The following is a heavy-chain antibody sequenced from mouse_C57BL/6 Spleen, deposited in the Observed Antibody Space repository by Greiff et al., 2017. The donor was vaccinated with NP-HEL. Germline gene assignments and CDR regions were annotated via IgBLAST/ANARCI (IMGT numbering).Heavy chain of an antibody. J-gene: IGHJ1*03. CDR2: ISSGGSYT. D-gene: IGHD1-1*01. CDR3: ARQNYGSSYGYFDV. CDR1: GFTFSSYG. Sequence: DVKLVESGGDLVKPGGSLKLSCAASGFTFSSYGMSWVRQTPDKRLEWVATISSGGSYTYYPDSVKGRFTISRDNAKNTLYLQMSSLKSEDTAVYYCARQNYGSSYGYFDVWGKGTTVTVSS. V-gene: IGHV5-6*02.